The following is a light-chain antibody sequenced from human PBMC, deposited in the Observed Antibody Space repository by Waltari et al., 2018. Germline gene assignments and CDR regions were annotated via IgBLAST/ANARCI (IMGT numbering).Light chain of an antibody. CDR3: CSYAGSYTFV. CDR1: SRDVGGYNY. CDR2: DVH. V-gene: IGLV2-11*01. J-gene: IGLJ2*01. Sequence: QSALTQPRSVSGSPGQSVTISCTGTSRDVGGYNYVPWYQQPPGKAPKFMIYDVHKRPSGVPDRFSGSKSGNTASLTISGLQAEDEADYYCCSYAGSYTFVFGGGTKLTVL.